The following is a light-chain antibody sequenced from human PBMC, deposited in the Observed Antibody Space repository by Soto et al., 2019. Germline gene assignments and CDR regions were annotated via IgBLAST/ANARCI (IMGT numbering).Light chain of an antibody. V-gene: IGLV1-40*01. CDR2: GNS. Sequence: QSVLTQPPSVSGAQGQRVTISCTGSSSNIGAGYDVHWYHQLPGTAPKLLIYGNSNRPSGVPDRFSGSKSGTSASLAITGLQAEDEADYYCQSCDSSLSGYVFGTGTKVTVL. J-gene: IGLJ1*01. CDR1: SSNIGAGYD. CDR3: QSCDSSLSGYV.